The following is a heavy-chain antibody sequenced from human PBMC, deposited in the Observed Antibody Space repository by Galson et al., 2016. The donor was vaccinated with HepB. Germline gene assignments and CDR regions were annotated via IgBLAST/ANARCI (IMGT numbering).Heavy chain of an antibody. V-gene: IGHV3-33*03. CDR1: GFTLTSYG. J-gene: IGHJ3*02. D-gene: IGHD6-6*01. Sequence: SLRLSCAASGFTLTSYGMHWVRQAPGKGLEWVAVIWFDGSNKYYADSVKGRFTISRDNSKITLYLQMNSLRAEDTAVYYCTLATRYDAFDIWGQGTLVTVSA. CDR3: TLATRYDAFDI. CDR2: IWFDGSNK.